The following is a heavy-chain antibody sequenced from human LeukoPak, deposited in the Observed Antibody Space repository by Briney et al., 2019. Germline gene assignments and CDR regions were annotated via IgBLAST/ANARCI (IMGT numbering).Heavy chain of an antibody. CDR1: GFTFSSYG. J-gene: IGHJ4*02. V-gene: IGHV3-33*01. CDR3: ARGFGVVITTVPLDY. D-gene: IGHD3-22*01. Sequence: GGSLRLFCAASGFTFSSYGMHWVRQAPGKGLEWVAVIWYDGSNKYYADSVKGRFTISRDNSKNTLYLQMNSLRAEDTAVYYCARGFGVVITTVPLDYWGQGTLVTVSS. CDR2: IWYDGSNK.